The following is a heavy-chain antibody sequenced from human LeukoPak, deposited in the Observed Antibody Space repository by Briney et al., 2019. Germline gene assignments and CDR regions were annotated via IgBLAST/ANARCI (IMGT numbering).Heavy chain of an antibody. D-gene: IGHD3-22*01. V-gene: IGHV7-4-1*02. CDR2: INTNTGNP. Sequence: GASVKVSCKASGYTFTGYYMHWVRQAPGQGLEWLGWINTNTGNPTYAQGFTGRFVFSLDTSANTAYLQISSLKAEDTAVYYCARVVHPYDYESSGLTYDAFDIWGQGTMVTVSS. CDR1: GYTFTGYY. J-gene: IGHJ3*02. CDR3: ARVVHPYDYESSGLTYDAFDI.